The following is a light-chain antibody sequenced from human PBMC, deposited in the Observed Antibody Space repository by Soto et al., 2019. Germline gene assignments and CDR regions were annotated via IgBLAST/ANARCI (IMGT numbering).Light chain of an antibody. V-gene: IGKV1-5*01. J-gene: IGKJ1*01. Sequence: DIQMTQSPSTLSACVGDRVTLTCRASQTISGWLAWYQQKPGQAPRLLIYDASSLQGGVPSRFSGSGSGTEFTLTISSLQPDDFATYYCQQYSSYSRTFGQGTKVEIK. CDR1: QTISGW. CDR2: DAS. CDR3: QQYSSYSRT.